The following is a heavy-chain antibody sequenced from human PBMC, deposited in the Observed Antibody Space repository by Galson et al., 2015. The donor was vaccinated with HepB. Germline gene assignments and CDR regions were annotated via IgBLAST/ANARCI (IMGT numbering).Heavy chain of an antibody. V-gene: IGHV3-11*06. CDR2: ISSSGSYT. D-gene: IGHD4-17*01. CDR1: GFTFSDYY. J-gene: IGHJ4*02. Sequence: SLRLSCAASGFTFSDYYMTWIRQAPGKGLEWLSYISSSGSYTNYADSVRGRFAISRDNAKSSLFLQMNSLRAEDTAIYYCARVADADYGDHSHFDFWGQGNRVTVSS. CDR3: ARVADADYGDHSHFDF.